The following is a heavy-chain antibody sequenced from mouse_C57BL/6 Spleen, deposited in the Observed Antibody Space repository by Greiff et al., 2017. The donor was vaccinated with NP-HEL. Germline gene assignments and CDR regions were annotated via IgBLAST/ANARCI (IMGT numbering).Heavy chain of an antibody. D-gene: IGHD1-1*01. J-gene: IGHJ2*01. Sequence: QVHVKQSGAELAKPGASVKLSCKASGYTFTSYWMHWVKQRPGQGLEWIGYINPSSGYTKYNQKFKDKATLTADKSSSTAYMQLSSLTYEDSAVYYCARYRFTTVVARYFDYWGQGTTLTVSS. CDR3: ARYRFTTVVARYFDY. CDR2: INPSSGYT. V-gene: IGHV1-7*01. CDR1: GYTFTSYW.